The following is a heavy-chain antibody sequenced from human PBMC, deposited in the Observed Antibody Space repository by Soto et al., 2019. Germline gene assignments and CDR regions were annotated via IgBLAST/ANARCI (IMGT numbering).Heavy chain of an antibody. CDR3: ARAAYYYDSSGYYPGDY. Sequence: GASVKVSCKASGYTFTSYAMHWVRQAPGQGLEWMGWINAGNGNTKYSQKFQGRVTITRDTSASTAYMEVSSLRSEDTAVYYCARAAYYYDSSGYYPGDYWGQGSLVTVSS. CDR2: INAGNGNT. CDR1: GYTFTSYA. J-gene: IGHJ4*02. D-gene: IGHD3-22*01. V-gene: IGHV1-3*01.